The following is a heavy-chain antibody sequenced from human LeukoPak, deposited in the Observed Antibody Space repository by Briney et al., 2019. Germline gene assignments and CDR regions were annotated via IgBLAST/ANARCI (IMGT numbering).Heavy chain of an antibody. CDR2: IYPTGTT. J-gene: IGHJ1*01. CDR3: VQNIPGTIEH. Sequence: SETLSLTCTVSGGSIRSSSYYWGWIRQPPGKGLECVGNIYPTGTTYYNPSLKSRVTISIDTSKSQFSLRLSSVTVAVTAVYYCVQNIPGTIEHWGQGTLVTVSS. V-gene: IGHV4-39*01. CDR1: GGSIRSSSYY. D-gene: IGHD1-7*01.